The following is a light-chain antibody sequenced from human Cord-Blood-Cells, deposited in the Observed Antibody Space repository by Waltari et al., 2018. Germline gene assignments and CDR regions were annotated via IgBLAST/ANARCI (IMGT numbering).Light chain of an antibody. CDR3: QRSYSTPFT. V-gene: IGKV1-39*01. CDR1: QSISRY. CDR2: ASS. Sequence: IQMTQSPTSLSASVRGRVTITCRASQSISRYLNWYQQQPGKSPQLLIYASSSLKSGVSSRISSSGSTTDFTLTISSLQQEDSANYYCQRSYSTPFTFGGGTKVEIK. J-gene: IGKJ4*02.